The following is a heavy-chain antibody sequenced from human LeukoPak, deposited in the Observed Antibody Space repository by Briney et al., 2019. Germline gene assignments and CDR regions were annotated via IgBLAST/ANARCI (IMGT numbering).Heavy chain of an antibody. Sequence: SETLSLTCTVYGGSTSSGDYFWSWIRQPPGQCLEWIGYIYYSGTTYYNPPLKSRVSISVDTSKNQFSLNLRSVSAADTAVYYCARETVSGHFDSWGQGTLVTVSS. CDR3: ARETVSGHFDS. CDR2: IYYSGTT. CDR1: GGSTSSGDYF. V-gene: IGHV4-30-4*01. D-gene: IGHD6-19*01. J-gene: IGHJ4*02.